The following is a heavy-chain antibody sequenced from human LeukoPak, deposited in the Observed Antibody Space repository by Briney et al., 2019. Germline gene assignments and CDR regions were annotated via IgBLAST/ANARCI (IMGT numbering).Heavy chain of an antibody. CDR1: GYTLTDLS. V-gene: IGHV1-24*01. D-gene: IGHD1/OR15-1a*01. Sequence: VASVKVSCKVSGYTLTDLSIHWVRQAPGKGLEWMGGFDPGDGVTIYAQKFQGRVTMTEDTSTETAYMELSSLRSEDTAVYYCATIAAYNWNSGYWFDPWGQGTLVTVSS. CDR2: FDPGDGVT. J-gene: IGHJ5*02. CDR3: ATIAAYNWNSGYWFDP.